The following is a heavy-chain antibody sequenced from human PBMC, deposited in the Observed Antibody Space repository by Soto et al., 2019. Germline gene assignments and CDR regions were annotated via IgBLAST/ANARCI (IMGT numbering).Heavy chain of an antibody. J-gene: IGHJ5*02. D-gene: IGHD3-10*01. CDR2: IYYSGST. CDR1: GGSIRSGGYY. V-gene: IGHV4-31*03. CDR3: AGRYGSGSYYKRGVFDP. Sequence: SETLSLTCTVSGGSIRSGGYYWSWIRQHPGKGLEWIGYIYYSGSTYYNPSLKSRVTISVDTSKNQFSLKLSSVTAADTAVYYCAGRYGSGSYYKRGVFDPWGQGTLVTVS.